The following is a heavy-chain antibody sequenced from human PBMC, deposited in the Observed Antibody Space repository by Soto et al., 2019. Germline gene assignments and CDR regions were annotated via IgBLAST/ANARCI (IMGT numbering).Heavy chain of an antibody. CDR3: ARDSRIAAAVLYYYYGMDV. Sequence: GASVKVSCKASGYTFTSYYMHWVRRAPGQGLEWMGIINPSGGSTSYAQKFQGRVTMTRDTSTSTVYMELSSLRSEDTAVYYCARDSRIAAAVLYYYYGMDVWGQGTTVTVSS. V-gene: IGHV1-46*01. CDR2: INPSGGST. CDR1: GYTFTSYY. J-gene: IGHJ6*02. D-gene: IGHD6-13*01.